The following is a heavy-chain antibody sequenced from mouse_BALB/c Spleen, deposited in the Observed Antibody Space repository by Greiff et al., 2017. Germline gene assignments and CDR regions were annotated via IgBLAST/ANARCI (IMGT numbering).Heavy chain of an antibody. CDR1: GFTFSSYG. V-gene: IGHV5-6-3*01. Sequence: EVHLVESGGGLVQPGGSLKLSCAASGFTFSSYGMSWVRQTPDKRLELVATINSNGGSTYYPDSVKGRFTISRDNAKNTLYLQMSSLKSEDTAMYYCAREGLLPYYYAMDYWGQGTSVTVSS. CDR3: AREGLLPYYYAMDY. CDR2: INSNGGST. J-gene: IGHJ4*01. D-gene: IGHD2-3*01.